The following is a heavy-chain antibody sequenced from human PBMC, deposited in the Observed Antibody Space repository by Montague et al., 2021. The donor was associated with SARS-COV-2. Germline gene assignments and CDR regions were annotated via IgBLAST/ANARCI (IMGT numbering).Heavy chain of an antibody. CDR2: IYYSGST. Sequence: SETLSLTCTVSSGSIRSSSYYWGWIRQPPGKELEWIGSIYYSGSTYYNPSLKSRVTISVDTSKNHLSLKLSSVTAADTAVYYCARQGSRRFNTSFDPWGQGTLVTVSS. V-gene: IGHV4-39*01. J-gene: IGHJ5*02. CDR1: SGSIRSSSYY. D-gene: IGHD3-10*01. CDR3: ARQGSRRFNTSFDP.